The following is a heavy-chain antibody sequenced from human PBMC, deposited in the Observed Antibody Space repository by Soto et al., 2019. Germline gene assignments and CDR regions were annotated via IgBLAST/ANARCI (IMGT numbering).Heavy chain of an antibody. V-gene: IGHV4-39*01. Sequence: QVQLQESGPGLVKPSETLSLTCTVSGASISSNIYYWGWIRQPPGKGLEWIGSFYYTGNTFYNPSLKSRVTLSVDTSENQFSLRLFSVTAADTAVYYCARHSHEDHGDPNWFDPWGQGTLVTVSS. CDR2: FYYTGNT. D-gene: IGHD4-17*01. CDR1: GASISSNIYY. J-gene: IGHJ5*02. CDR3: ARHSHEDHGDPNWFDP.